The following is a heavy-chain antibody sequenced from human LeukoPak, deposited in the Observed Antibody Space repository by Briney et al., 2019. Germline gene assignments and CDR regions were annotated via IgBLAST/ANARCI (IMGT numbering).Heavy chain of an antibody. CDR2: LSYSGNT. V-gene: IGHV4-38-2*02. Sequence: SETLSLTCAVYGGSFSGYYWGWIRQPPGKGLEWLGSLSYSGNTYYNPSLKSRVTISLDTSKNQFSLELTSVTAADTAVYYCARDLKQLWFGEFDYWGQGTLVTVSS. D-gene: IGHD3-10*01. J-gene: IGHJ4*02. CDR1: GGSFSGYY. CDR3: ARDLKQLWFGEFDY.